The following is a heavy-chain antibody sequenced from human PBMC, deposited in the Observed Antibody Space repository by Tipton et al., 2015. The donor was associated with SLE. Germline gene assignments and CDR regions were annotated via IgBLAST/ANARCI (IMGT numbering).Heavy chain of an antibody. V-gene: IGHV4-39*07. CDR2: IYYSGST. D-gene: IGHD3/OR15-3a*01. J-gene: IGHJ4*02. CDR3: ARDWNWTYFEN. CDR1: GDSISSSSYY. Sequence: TLSLTCTVSGDSISSSSYYWGWIRQPPGKGLEWIGSIYYSGSTYYNPSLKSQVTISVDTSKNQFSLKLTSVTAADTAVYYCARDWNWTYFENWGQGTLVTVSS.